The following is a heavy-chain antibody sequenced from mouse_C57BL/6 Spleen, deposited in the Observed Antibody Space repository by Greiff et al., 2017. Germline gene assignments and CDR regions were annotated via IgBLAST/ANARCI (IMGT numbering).Heavy chain of an antibody. CDR3: TTDYGSSPYYAMDY. D-gene: IGHD1-1*01. CDR1: GFNIKDDY. J-gene: IGHJ4*01. V-gene: IGHV14-4*01. Sequence: EVQLQQSGAELVRPGASVKLSCTASGFNIKDDYMHWVKQRPEQGLEWIGWIDPENGDTEYASKFQGKATITADTSSNTAYLQLSSLTSEDTAVYYCTTDYGSSPYYAMDYWGQGTSVTVSS. CDR2: IDPENGDT.